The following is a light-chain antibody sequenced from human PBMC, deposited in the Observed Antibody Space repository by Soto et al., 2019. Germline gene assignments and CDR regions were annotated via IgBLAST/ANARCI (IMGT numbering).Light chain of an antibody. CDR3: TAWNDSLSGYV. J-gene: IGLJ1*01. CDR2: RNN. CDR1: SSNIGSNY. V-gene: IGLV1-47*01. Sequence: QSVLTQPPSASGTPGQRVTISRSGSSSNIGSNYVYWYQQLPGTAPKLLIYRNNQRPSGVPDRFSGSKSGTSASLAISGLRSEDEADYYCTAWNDSLSGYVFGTSTNVTDL.